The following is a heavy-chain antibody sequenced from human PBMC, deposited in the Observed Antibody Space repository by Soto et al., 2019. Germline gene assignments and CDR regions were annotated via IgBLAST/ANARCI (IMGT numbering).Heavy chain of an antibody. CDR1: GYTFTSYS. D-gene: IGHD3-9*01. CDR2: INPFSGTT. V-gene: IGHV1-18*01. J-gene: IGHJ2*01. CDR3: ARAHRYFDWLVTRWYFDL. Sequence: QVQLVQSGAEVQKPGASVKVSCKTSGYTFTSYSITWVRQAPGQGLEWLGWINPFSGTTNYERKLQRRVTMTTDTSTSTAYMELRSLRSDDTAVYYCARAHRYFDWLVTRWYFDLWGRGTLVTVSS.